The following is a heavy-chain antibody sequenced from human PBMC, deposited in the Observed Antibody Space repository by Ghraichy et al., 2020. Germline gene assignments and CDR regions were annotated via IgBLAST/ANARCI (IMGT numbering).Heavy chain of an antibody. CDR1: GFTFSSYA. CDR2: ISYDGSNK. D-gene: IGHD4-17*01. CDR3: ARPASTFTVTTTFDY. V-gene: IGHV3-30*04. Sequence: LSLTCAASGFTFSSYAMHWVRQAPGKGLEWVAVISYDGSNKYYADSVKGRFTISRDNSKNTLYLQMNSLRAEDTAVYYCARPASTFTVTTTFDYWGQGTLVTVSS. J-gene: IGHJ4*02.